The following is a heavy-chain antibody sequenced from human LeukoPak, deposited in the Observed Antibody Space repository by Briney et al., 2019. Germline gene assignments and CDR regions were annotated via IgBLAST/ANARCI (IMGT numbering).Heavy chain of an antibody. CDR1: GYNFTIYW. CDR2: IYPGDSDT. J-gene: IGHJ5*02. D-gene: IGHD3-16*01. CDR3: AIFDFLFGEIDNWFDP. V-gene: IGHV5-51*01. Sequence: GESLKISCKGSGYNFTIYWIGWVRQMPGIGLEWMGIIYPGDSDTRYSPSFQGQVTISADKSISTAYLQWSSLKASDTAMYYCAIFDFLFGEIDNWFDPWGQGTQVTVSS.